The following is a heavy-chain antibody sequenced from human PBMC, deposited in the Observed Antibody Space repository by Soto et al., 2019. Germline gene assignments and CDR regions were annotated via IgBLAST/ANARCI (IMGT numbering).Heavy chain of an antibody. CDR1: GGTFSSYT. D-gene: IGHD3-10*01. J-gene: IGHJ4*02. CDR2: IIPILGIA. V-gene: IGHV1-69*02. CDR3: ARSLWGAYGSGSYMGY. Sequence: QVQLVQSGAEVKKPGSSVKVSCKASGGTFSSYTISWVRQAPGQGLEWMGRIIPILGIANYAQKFQGRVTITADKSTSTAYMELSSLRSEDTAVYYCARSLWGAYGSGSYMGYWGQGTLVTVSS.